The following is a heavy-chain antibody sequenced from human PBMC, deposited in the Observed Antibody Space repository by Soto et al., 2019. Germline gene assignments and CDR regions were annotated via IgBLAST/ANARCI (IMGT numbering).Heavy chain of an antibody. CDR1: GFTFSSYG. D-gene: IGHD5-12*01. CDR3: ARDLGGRWLQLGYYYGMDV. Sequence: QVQLVESGGGVVQPGRSLRLSCAASGFTFSSYGMHWVRQAPGKGLEWVAGIWCDGSNKYYADSVKGRFTGSRDNSKNTLYVQMNSLRAEDTAVYYCARDLGGRWLQLGYYYGMDVWGQGTTVTVSS. J-gene: IGHJ6*02. CDR2: IWCDGSNK. V-gene: IGHV3-33*01.